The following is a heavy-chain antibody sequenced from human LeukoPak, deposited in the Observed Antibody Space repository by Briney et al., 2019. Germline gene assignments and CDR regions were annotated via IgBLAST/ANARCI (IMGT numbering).Heavy chain of an antibody. CDR1: GFSFNTFW. CDR2: INQGGTEK. J-gene: IGHJ4*02. D-gene: IGHD2-2*01. V-gene: IGHV3-7*01. CDR3: ARDGPPAGLFFDN. Sequence: GGSLRLSCATSGFSFNTFWMNWVRQVPGKGLERVATINQGGTEKYYVDSVKGRFTISRDNAKNSLYLQMYALTAEDTAVYYCARDGPPAGLFFDNWGQGTLVTVSS.